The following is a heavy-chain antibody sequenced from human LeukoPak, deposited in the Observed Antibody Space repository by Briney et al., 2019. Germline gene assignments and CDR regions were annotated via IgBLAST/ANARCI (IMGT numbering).Heavy chain of an antibody. CDR3: AKGVPGSGWYSGFDAFDI. J-gene: IGHJ3*02. CDR1: GFTFSSHA. D-gene: IGHD6-19*01. Sequence: GGSLRLSCVGSGFTFSSHAMSWVRQAPGKGLEWVSGISGSGGVTYYADSVKGRFSISRDNSKNTVFLQMNSLRAEDTALYYCAKGVPGSGWYSGFDAFDIWGQGTMVTVSS. CDR2: ISGSGGVT. V-gene: IGHV3-23*01.